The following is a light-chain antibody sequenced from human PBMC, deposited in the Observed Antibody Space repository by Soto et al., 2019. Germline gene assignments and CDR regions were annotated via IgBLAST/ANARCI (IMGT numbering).Light chain of an antibody. CDR1: QGISNY. Sequence: DIQMTQSPSSLSASVGDRVTITCRASQGISNYVAWYQQRPGKVPRLLIYGASTLQSGVSSRFSGSASGTEFTLTISSLQAEDVATYYCQKYNSDPRTFGQGTKVEIK. CDR3: QKYNSDPRT. J-gene: IGKJ1*01. CDR2: GAS. V-gene: IGKV1-27*01.